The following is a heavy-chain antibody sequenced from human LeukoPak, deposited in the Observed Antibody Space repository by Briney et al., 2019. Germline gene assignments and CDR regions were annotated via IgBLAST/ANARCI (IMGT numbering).Heavy chain of an antibody. CDR1: GYTFTSYG. CDR3: ARVGGVVVPAALYFDY. J-gene: IGHJ4*02. D-gene: IGHD2-2*01. V-gene: IGHV1-18*01. Sequence: ASVKVSCKASGYTFTSYGISWVRQAPGQGLEWMGWISAYNGNTNYAQKLQGRVTMTTDTSTSTAYLELRSLRSDDTAVYYCARVGGVVVPAALYFDYWGQGTLVTVSS. CDR2: ISAYNGNT.